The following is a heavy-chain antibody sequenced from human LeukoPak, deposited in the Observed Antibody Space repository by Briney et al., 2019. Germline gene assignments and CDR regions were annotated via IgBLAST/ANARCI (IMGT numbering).Heavy chain of an antibody. V-gene: IGHV1-69*04. CDR2: IIPILGIA. CDR1: GGTFSSYA. J-gene: IGHJ4*02. D-gene: IGHD5-18*01. Sequence: SAKVSCKASGGTFSSYAISWVRQAPGQGLEWMGRIIPILGIANYAQKFQGRVTITADKSTSTAYMELSSLRSEDTAVYYCAGDPDTAMVMDWWGQGTLVTVSS. CDR3: AGDPDTAMVMDW.